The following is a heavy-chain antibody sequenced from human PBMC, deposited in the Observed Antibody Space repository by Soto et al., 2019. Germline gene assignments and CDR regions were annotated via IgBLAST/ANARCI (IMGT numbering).Heavy chain of an antibody. J-gene: IGHJ4*02. Sequence: GASVKVSCKASGYTFTSYGISWVRQAPGQGLEWMGWISAYNGNTNYAQKLQGRVTMTTDTSTSTACMELRSLRSDDTAVYYCAVQVYYYGSGSSVWGQGTLVTVSS. CDR3: AVQVYYYGSGSSV. CDR2: ISAYNGNT. CDR1: GYTFTSYG. V-gene: IGHV1-18*01. D-gene: IGHD3-10*01.